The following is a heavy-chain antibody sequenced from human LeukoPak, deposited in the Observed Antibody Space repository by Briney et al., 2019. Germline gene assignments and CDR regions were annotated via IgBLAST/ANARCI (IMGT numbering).Heavy chain of an antibody. CDR2: IYYSGST. J-gene: IGHJ4*02. V-gene: IGHV4-39*01. D-gene: IGHD6-19*01. Sequence: SETLSLTCTVSGGSISSYYWSWIRQPPGKGLEWIGNIYYSGSTHYNPSLKSRVTISVDTSKNQFSLKLSSVTAADTAVYYCARQQIAVAGTGEGYWGQGTLVTVSS. CDR3: ARQQIAVAGTGEGY. CDR1: GGSISSYY.